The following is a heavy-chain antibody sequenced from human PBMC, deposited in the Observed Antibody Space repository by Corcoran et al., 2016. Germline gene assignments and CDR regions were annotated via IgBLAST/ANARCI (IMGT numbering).Heavy chain of an antibody. CDR2: IYPGDSDT. Sequence: EVQLVQSGAEVKKPGESLKISCKGSGYSFTSYWIGWVRQMPGKGLEWMGIIYPGDSDTRYSPSFQGQVTISADKSIGTAYLQWSSLKASDTAMYYCARLGASPSGYDYFSVGMDVWGQGTTVTVSS. CDR3: ARLGASPSGYDYFSVGMDV. V-gene: IGHV5-51*01. CDR1: GYSFTSYW. J-gene: IGHJ6*02. D-gene: IGHD5-12*01.